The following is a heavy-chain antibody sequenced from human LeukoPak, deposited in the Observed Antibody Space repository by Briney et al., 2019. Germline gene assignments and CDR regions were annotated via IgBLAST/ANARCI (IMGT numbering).Heavy chain of an antibody. V-gene: IGHV3-7*01. J-gene: IGHJ3*02. CDR2: IKQDGSEK. D-gene: IGHD3-9*01. CDR3: ARDGVGYSDWLLSGASFDAFDI. Sequence: GGSLRLSCAASGFTFSSYWMSWVRQAPGKGLEWVANIKQDGSEKYYVDSVKGRFTISRDNAKNSLYLQMNSLRAEDTAVYYCARDGVGYSDWLLSGASFDAFDIWGQGTMVTVSS. CDR1: GFTFSSYW.